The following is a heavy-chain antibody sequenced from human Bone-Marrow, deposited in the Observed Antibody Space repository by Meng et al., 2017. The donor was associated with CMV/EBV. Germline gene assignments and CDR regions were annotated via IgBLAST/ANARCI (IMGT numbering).Heavy chain of an antibody. Sequence: GSVKDSCKASGYIFIDYLLHWVRQAPGQGPVWMGCINPNSGGTSYTQNLQDRVTMTIDTSISTAYMELCRLRSDDTAGYYCARDRGWYDFWCGYTVCAFDIWGQRTMVTVSS. J-gene: IGHJ3*02. CDR2: INPNSGGT. V-gene: IGHV1-2*02. CDR1: GYIFIDYL. CDR3: ARDRGWYDFWCGYTVCAFDI. D-gene: IGHD3-3*01.